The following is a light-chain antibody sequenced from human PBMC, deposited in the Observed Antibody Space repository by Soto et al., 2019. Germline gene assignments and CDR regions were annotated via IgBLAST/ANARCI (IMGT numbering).Light chain of an antibody. Sequence: EIVMMQTPAPPSVSPGDSATLSCRASQSFSSNLAWYHQKPGQAPRLLIYGASTRATGIPARFSGSGSGTEFTLTISSLQSEDFAVYYCQQYNNWPRTFGQGTKVDIK. CDR1: QSFSSN. J-gene: IGKJ1*01. V-gene: IGKV3-15*01. CDR3: QQYNNWPRT. CDR2: GAS.